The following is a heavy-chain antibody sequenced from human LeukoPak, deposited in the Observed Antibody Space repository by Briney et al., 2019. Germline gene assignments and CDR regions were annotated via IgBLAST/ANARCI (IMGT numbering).Heavy chain of an antibody. CDR1: GFTFSSYG. J-gene: IGHJ4*02. CDR2: VWFDGSDK. D-gene: IGHD5-12*01. V-gene: IGHV3-33*01. Sequence: GGSLRLSCAVSGFTFSSYGMHWVRQAPGKGLEWVAVVWFDGSDKYYADSLKGRFTISRDNSKNTLYLQMNSLRADDTAVYYCARDGYSGYDFYFDYWGQGTLVTVSS. CDR3: ARDGYSGYDFYFDY.